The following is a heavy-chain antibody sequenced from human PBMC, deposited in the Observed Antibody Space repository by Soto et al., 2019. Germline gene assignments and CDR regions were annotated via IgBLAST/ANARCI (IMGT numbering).Heavy chain of an antibody. Sequence: QVQLQESGPGLVKASETLSLTCTVSGTSMSGHFWSWMRQPPGKGLEWIGYGYYSGSTLYHHSLKSRVTISLDTSKNHFSLRLNSVTSADTAVSYCARGVDLSLVRTGWFDPWGQGTLVTVSS. J-gene: IGHJ5*02. V-gene: IGHV4-59*11. CDR2: GYYSGST. CDR1: GTSMSGHF. D-gene: IGHD3-10*01. CDR3: ARGVDLSLVRTGWFDP.